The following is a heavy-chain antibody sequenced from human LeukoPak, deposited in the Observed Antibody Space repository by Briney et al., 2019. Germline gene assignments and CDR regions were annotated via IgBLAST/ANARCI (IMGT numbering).Heavy chain of an antibody. V-gene: IGHV1-69*02. CDR1: GGTFSSYT. Sequence: SVKVSCKASGGTFSSYTISWVRQAPGQGLEWMGRIIPILGIANYAQKFQGRVTITADKSTSTAYMELSSLRSEDTAVYYCDGWGLLGRDAFDIWGQGTMVTVSS. CDR3: DGWGLLGRDAFDI. D-gene: IGHD1-26*01. CDR2: IIPILGIA. J-gene: IGHJ3*02.